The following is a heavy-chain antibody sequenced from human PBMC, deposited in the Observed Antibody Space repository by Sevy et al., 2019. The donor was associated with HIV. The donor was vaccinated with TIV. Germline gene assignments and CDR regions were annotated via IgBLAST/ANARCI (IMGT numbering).Heavy chain of an antibody. Sequence: ASVKVSCKASGYTFTGYYMHWVRQAPGQGLEWMGRINPNSGGTNYAQKFQGRVTMTRDTSISTAYMELSRLRSDDTAVYYCASLPATASVRRVTYYYYGMDVWGQGTTVTVSS. CDR3: ASLPATASVRRVTYYYYGMDV. V-gene: IGHV1-2*06. CDR2: INPNSGGT. D-gene: IGHD2-2*01. CDR1: GYTFTGYY. J-gene: IGHJ6*02.